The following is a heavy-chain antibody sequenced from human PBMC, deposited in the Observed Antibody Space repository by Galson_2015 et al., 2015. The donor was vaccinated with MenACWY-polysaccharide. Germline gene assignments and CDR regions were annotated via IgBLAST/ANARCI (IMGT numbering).Heavy chain of an antibody. CDR2: VSYSGSA. CDR3: ARAGRTDIVVVGYGWGFDY. CDR1: GGSLSRSSHY. D-gene: IGHD2-2*01. V-gene: IGHV4-39*07. J-gene: IGHJ4*02. Sequence: TLSLTCTVSGGSLSRSSHYWGWIRQPPGKGLEWIGTVSYSGSAYYNASLKSRVTISVDTSKNQSSLKLSSVTAADTAIYYCARAGRTDIVVVGYGWGFDYWGQGALVTVSS.